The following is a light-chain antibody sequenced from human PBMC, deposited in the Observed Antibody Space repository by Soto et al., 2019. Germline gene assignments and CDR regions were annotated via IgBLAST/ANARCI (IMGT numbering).Light chain of an antibody. V-gene: IGLV2-14*01. Sequence: QSALTQPASVSGSPGQSITISCTGTSSDIGGYNYVSWYQQHTGKAPKLMIYDVINRPSGVSNRFSGSKSGNTASLTISGLQAEDEADYYCNSYTSSSTPFVFGTGTKLTVL. CDR2: DVI. J-gene: IGLJ1*01. CDR1: SSDIGGYNY. CDR3: NSYTSSSTPFV.